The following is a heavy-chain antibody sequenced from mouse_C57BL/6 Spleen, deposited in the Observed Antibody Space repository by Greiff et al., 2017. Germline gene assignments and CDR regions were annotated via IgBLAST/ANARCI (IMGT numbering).Heavy chain of an antibody. D-gene: IGHD1-1*01. J-gene: IGHJ4*01. CDR1: GYTFTSSW. CDR3: ARERITTVVERAMDY. Sequence: QVQLQQPGAELVKPGASVKLSCKASGYTFTSSWMHWVKQRPGQGLEWIGMIHPNSGSTNYNEKFKSKATLTVDKSSSTAYMQLSSLTSEDSAVYYCARERITTVVERAMDYWGQGTSVTVSS. CDR2: IHPNSGST. V-gene: IGHV1-64*01.